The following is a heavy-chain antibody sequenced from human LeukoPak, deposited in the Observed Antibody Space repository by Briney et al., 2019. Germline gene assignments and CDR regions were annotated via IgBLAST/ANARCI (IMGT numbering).Heavy chain of an antibody. D-gene: IGHD3-3*01. V-gene: IGHV3-66*01. CDR2: IYSGGST. CDR1: GFTVSSNY. J-gene: IGHJ3*02. Sequence: PGGSLRLSCAASGFTVSSNYMSWVRQAPGKGLEWVSVIYSGGSTYYADSVKGRFTISRGNSKNTLYLQMNSLRAEDTAVYYCARFFRLHDAFDIWGQGTMVTVPS. CDR3: ARFFRLHDAFDI.